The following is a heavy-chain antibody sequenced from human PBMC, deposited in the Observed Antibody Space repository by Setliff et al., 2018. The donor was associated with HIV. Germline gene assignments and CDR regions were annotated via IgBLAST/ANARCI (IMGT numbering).Heavy chain of an antibody. J-gene: IGHJ4*02. D-gene: IGHD3-10*01. CDR1: GGSISSDTYH. Sequence: ASETLSLTCTVSGGSISSDTYHYSWIRQPAGKGLEWIGQTYSSGSTKCNPSLKSRVTISVDTSKNSFSLHLTSVTAADTAVYFCARARGPPLPVLDFWGPGTLVTVSS. CDR2: TYSSGST. CDR3: ARARGPPLPVLDF. V-gene: IGHV4-61*09.